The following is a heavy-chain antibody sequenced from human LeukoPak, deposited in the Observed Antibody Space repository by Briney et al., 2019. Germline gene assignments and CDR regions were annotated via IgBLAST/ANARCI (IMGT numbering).Heavy chain of an antibody. CDR3: ARHGSGWLNYFDY. D-gene: IGHD6-19*01. V-gene: IGHV4-39*01. CDR2: IYYSGST. CDR1: GASISSSSYH. Sequence: SETLSLTCTVSGASISSSSYHWGWIRQPPGKGLEWIGSIYYSGSTYYNPSLKSRVTISVDTSKNQFSLKLSSVTAADTAVYYCARHGSGWLNYFDYWGQGTLVTVSS. J-gene: IGHJ4*02.